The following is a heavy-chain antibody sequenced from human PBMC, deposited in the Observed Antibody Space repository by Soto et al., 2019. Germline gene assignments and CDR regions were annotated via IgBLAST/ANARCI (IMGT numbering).Heavy chain of an antibody. Sequence: LSLTCAISGDSVSSNSAAWNWIRQSPSRGLEWLGRTYYRSKWYNDYAVSVKSRITINPDTSKNQFSLQLNSVTPEDTAVYYCARVLNSSSPNYYYYYGMDVWGQGTTVTVSS. V-gene: IGHV6-1*01. J-gene: IGHJ6*02. D-gene: IGHD6-6*01. CDR2: TYYRSKWYN. CDR3: ARVLNSSSPNYYYYYGMDV. CDR1: GDSVSSNSAA.